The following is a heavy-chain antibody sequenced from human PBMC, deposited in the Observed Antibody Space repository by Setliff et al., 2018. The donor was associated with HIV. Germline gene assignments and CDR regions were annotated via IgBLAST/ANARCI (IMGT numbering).Heavy chain of an antibody. V-gene: IGHV4-59*08. CDR1: GGSINSYY. J-gene: IGHJ4*02. Sequence: SETLSLTCNVSGGSINSYYWSWIRRPPGKPLQWIGYIYYTGSAIYNPSLDSRVTMSLDTSNRQFSLKLSSVTAADTAVYYCARVLWGNPRDWGQGTLVTVPQ. D-gene: IGHD7-27*01. CDR2: IYYTGSA. CDR3: ARVLWGNPRD.